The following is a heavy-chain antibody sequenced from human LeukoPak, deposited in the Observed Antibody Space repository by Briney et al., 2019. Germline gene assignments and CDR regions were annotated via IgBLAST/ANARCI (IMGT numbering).Heavy chain of an antibody. CDR1: GFTVSSNY. J-gene: IGHJ6*03. CDR3: ARQEKYCSSTSCYPYYYYYYMDV. CDR2: IYSGGST. V-gene: IGHV3-66*02. D-gene: IGHD2-2*01. Sequence: PGESLRLSCAASGFTVSSNYMSWVRQAPGKGLELVSVIYSGGSTYYADSVKGRFTISRDNSKNTLYLQMNSLRAEDTAVYYCARQEKYCSSTSCYPYYYYYYMDVWGKGTTVTVSS.